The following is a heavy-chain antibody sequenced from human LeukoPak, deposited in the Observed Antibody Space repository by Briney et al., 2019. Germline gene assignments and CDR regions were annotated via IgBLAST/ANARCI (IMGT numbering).Heavy chain of an antibody. CDR3: ATDRSPGLLGGYSYGSDAFDI. CDR2: FDPEDGET. Sequence: ASVKVSCKASGYTFTGYYMHWVRQAPGKGLEWMGGFDPEDGETIYAQKFQGRVTMTEDTSTDTAYMELSSLRSEDTAVYYCATDRSPGLLGGYSYGSDAFDIWGQGTMVTVSS. J-gene: IGHJ3*02. D-gene: IGHD5-18*01. V-gene: IGHV1-24*01. CDR1: GYTFTGYY.